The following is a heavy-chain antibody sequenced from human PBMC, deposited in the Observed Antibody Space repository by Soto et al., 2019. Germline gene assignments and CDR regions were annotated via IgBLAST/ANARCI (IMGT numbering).Heavy chain of an antibody. J-gene: IGHJ4*02. CDR1: GGTFSSYA. Sequence: ASVKVSCKASGGTFSSYAISWVRQAPGQGLEWMGGIIPIFGTANYAQKFQGRVTITADESTSTAYMELNSPKTEDAAVYYCTTEYHVDTAFDYWGQGTLVTVSS. CDR3: TTEYHVDTAFDY. D-gene: IGHD5-18*01. V-gene: IGHV1-69*13. CDR2: IIPIFGTA.